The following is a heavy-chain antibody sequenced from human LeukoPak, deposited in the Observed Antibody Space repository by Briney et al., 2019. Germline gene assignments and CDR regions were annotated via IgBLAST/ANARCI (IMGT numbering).Heavy chain of an antibody. D-gene: IGHD6-13*01. CDR1: GFTFSSYA. CDR2: ISGSGGST. Sequence: GGSLRLSCAASGFTFSSYAMSWVRQAPGKGLEWVSAISGSGGSTYYADSVKGRFTISRDNSKNTLYLQMNSLRAEDTAVYYCANGGIAAAGTPYFDYWGQGTLVTVSS. J-gene: IGHJ4*02. V-gene: IGHV3-23*01. CDR3: ANGGIAAAGTPYFDY.